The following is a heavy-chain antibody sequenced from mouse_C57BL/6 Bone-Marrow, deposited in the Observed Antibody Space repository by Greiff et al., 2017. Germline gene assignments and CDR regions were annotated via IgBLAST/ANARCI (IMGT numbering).Heavy chain of an antibody. Sequence: VQLQQPGAELVMPGASVKLSCKASGYTFTSYWMHWVKQMPGHGLEWIGEIDPPDSSTNYTPKFKGKSTSTVDKSSSTAYMQLSSLTSEVSAVDYSAREGFGITKRYYAMDYWGQGTSVTVSS. CDR1: GYTFTSYW. CDR2: IDPPDSST. V-gene: IGHV1-69*01. D-gene: IGHD1-1*01. CDR3: AREGFGITKRYYAMDY. J-gene: IGHJ4*01.